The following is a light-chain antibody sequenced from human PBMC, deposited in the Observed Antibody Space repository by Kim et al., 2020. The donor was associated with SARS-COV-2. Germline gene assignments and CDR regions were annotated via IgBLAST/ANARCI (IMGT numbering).Light chain of an antibody. CDR2: QDS. CDR1: KLGDKH. Sequence: SYELTQPPSVSVSPGQTASITCSGEKLGDKHACWYQQKPGQSPVLVIYQDSNRPPGIPERFSGSISDNTATLTISGTQAMDEADYYCQAWDTSTHVFGPGTKVTVL. V-gene: IGLV3-1*01. J-gene: IGLJ1*01. CDR3: QAWDTSTHV.